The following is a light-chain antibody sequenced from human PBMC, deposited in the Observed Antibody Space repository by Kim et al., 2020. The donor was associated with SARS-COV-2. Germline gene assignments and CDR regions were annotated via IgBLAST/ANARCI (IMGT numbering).Light chain of an antibody. CDR3: QQDYNLLT. CDR1: QSVSSSY. J-gene: IGKJ4*01. CDR2: GAS. Sequence: PGERVTLVCRASQSVSSSYLTWYQQKPGQAPRLLIYGASSRATGIPARFSGSESGTDFTLTISSLQPEDFAVYYCQQDYNLLTFGGGTKVDIK. V-gene: IGKV3D-7*01.